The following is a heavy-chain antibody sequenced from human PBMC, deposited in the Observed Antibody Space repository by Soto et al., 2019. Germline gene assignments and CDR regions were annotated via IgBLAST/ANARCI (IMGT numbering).Heavy chain of an antibody. J-gene: IGHJ6*02. D-gene: IGHD6-6*01. CDR2: ISGSGGST. CDR3: AKRVVRYSSSSGMDV. Sequence: GGSLRLSCAASGFTFSSYAMSWVRQAPGKGLEWVSAISGSGGSTYYADSVKGRFTISRDNSKNTLYLQMNSLRAEDTAVYYCAKRVVRYSSSSGMDVWGQGTTVTVSS. V-gene: IGHV3-23*01. CDR1: GFTFSSYA.